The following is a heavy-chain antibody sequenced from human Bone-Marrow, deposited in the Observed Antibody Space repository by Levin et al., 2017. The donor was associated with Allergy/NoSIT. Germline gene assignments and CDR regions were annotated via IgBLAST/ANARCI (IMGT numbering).Heavy chain of an antibody. J-gene: IGHJ2*01. CDR2: IYYSGST. Sequence: SQTLSLTCTVSGGSISSSYWSWIRQPPGKGLEWIGYIYYSGSTNYNPSLKSRVTISVDTSKNQFSLKLSSVTAADTAVYYCARGDIVVVPAAIHPWYFDLWGRGTLVTVSS. D-gene: IGHD2-2*01. CDR1: GGSISSSY. V-gene: IGHV4-59*01. CDR3: ARGDIVVVPAAIHPWYFDL.